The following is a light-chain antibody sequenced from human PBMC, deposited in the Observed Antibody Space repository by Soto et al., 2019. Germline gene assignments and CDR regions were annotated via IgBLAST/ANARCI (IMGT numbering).Light chain of an antibody. CDR3: CSYAGSYTFDVV. Sequence: QSVLTQPPSVSAAPRQKVTISCSGSSSNIRNNYVSWYQQLPGTAPKLMIYDVSKRPSGVPDRFSGSKSGNTASLTISGLQAEDEADYYCCSYAGSYTFDVVFGGGTKLTVL. J-gene: IGLJ2*01. V-gene: IGLV2-11*02. CDR1: SSNIRNNY. CDR2: DVS.